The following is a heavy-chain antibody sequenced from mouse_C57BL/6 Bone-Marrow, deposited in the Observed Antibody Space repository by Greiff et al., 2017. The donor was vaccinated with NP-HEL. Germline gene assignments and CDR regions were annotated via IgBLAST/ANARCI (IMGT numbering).Heavy chain of an antibody. J-gene: IGHJ4*01. D-gene: IGHD1-1*01. Sequence: QVQLQQPGAELVKPGASVKLSCKASGYTFTSYWMHWVKQRPGQGLEWIGMIHPNSGSTNYNEKFKSKATLTVDKSSSTAYMQLSSLTSEDSAVYYCARGWTTVYYYAMDYWGQGTSVTVSS. CDR3: ARGWTTVYYYAMDY. CDR1: GYTFTSYW. CDR2: IHPNSGST. V-gene: IGHV1-64*01.